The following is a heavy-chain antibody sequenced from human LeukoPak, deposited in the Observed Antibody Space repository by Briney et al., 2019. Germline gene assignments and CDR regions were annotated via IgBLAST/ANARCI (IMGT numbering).Heavy chain of an antibody. V-gene: IGHV1-8*01. J-gene: IGHJ4*02. CDR1: GYTFTSYD. CDR2: MNPNSGNT. D-gene: IGHD3-10*01. Sequence: GASVKVSCKASGYTFTSYDINWVRQATGQGLAWMGWMNPNSGNTGYAQKFQGRVTLTRNTSISTAYMELSSLRSEDTAVYDGARGGLGGRGSGGKPWGYWGQGTLVTVSS. CDR3: ARGGLGGRGSGGKPWGY.